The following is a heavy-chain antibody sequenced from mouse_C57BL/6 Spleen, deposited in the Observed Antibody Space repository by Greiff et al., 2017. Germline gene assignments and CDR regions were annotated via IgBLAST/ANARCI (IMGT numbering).Heavy chain of an antibody. V-gene: IGHV7-3*01. D-gene: IGHD2-2*01. CDR1: GFTFTDYY. CDR3: ASSYPPLRGYDVFFAY. J-gene: IGHJ3*01. Sequence: EVMLVESGGGLVQPGGSLSLSCAASGFTFTDYYMSWVRQPPGKALEWLGFIRNKANGYTTEYSASVKGRFTISRDNSQSILYLQMNALRAYDSATYYCASSYPPLRGYDVFFAYWGQGTLVTVSA. CDR2: IRNKANGYTT.